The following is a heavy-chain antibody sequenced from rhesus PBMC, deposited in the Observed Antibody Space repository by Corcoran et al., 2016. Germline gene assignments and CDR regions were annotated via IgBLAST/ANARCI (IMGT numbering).Heavy chain of an antibody. CDR2: INPYNGNT. J-gene: IGHJ4*01. D-gene: IGHD2-39*01. CDR3: ARVDPSAYVYFDF. Sequence: QVQLVQSGAEVKKPGSSVKVSCKASGYTFTDYYIHWVRQSPRHGLEWMGWINPYNGNTRYAQKFQGRVNMTRDTSTTTVYMELSSLRAEDTSVYYCARVDPSAYVYFDFCGQGVLVTVSS. CDR1: GYTFTDYY. V-gene: IGHV1S2*01.